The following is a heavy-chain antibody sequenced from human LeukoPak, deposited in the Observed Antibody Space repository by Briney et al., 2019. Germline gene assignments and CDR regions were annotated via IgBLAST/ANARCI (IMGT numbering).Heavy chain of an antibody. CDR2: IYYSGST. Sequence: PSETLSLTCTVSGGSISSSSYYWGWIRQPPGKGLEWIGSIYYSGSTNYNPSLKSRVTISVDTSKNQFSLKLSSVTAADTAVYYCARVPESLLWFGELSREYYFDYWGQGTLVTVSS. CDR3: ARVPESLLWFGELSREYYFDY. D-gene: IGHD3-10*01. V-gene: IGHV4-39*07. CDR1: GGSISSSSYY. J-gene: IGHJ4*02.